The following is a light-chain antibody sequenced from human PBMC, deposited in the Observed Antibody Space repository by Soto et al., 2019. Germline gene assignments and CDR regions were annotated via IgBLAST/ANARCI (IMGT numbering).Light chain of an antibody. J-gene: IGKJ2*01. CDR3: QQYNDWPPYT. CDR1: QSVTTN. CDR2: GAS. Sequence: ETVVTQSPATLSVSPGGRATLSCRASQSVTTNLAWYQQKPGQAPRLPIYGASTRATGVPARFSGSGSGTEFTLTISSLQSEDFAVYYCQQYNDWPPYTFGQGTKVDIK. V-gene: IGKV3-15*01.